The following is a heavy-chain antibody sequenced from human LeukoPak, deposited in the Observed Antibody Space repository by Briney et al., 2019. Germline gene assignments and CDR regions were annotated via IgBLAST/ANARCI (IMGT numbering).Heavy chain of an antibody. CDR2: INPNSGGT. CDR3: AREFRGYIAVAADYYYYMDV. J-gene: IGHJ6*03. D-gene: IGHD6-19*01. CDR1: GYTFTGYY. V-gene: IGHV1-2*02. Sequence: ASVKVSCKASGYTFTGYYMHWVRQAPGQGLEWMGWINPNSGGTNYAQKFQGRVTMTRDTSISTAYMELSRLRSDDTAVYYCAREFRGYIAVAADYYYYMDVWGKGTTVTVSS.